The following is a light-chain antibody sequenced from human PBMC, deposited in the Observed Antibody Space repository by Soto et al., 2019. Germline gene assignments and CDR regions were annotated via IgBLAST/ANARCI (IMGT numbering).Light chain of an antibody. CDR1: QSLSSNY. CDR2: GAS. V-gene: IGKV3-20*01. Sequence: EILLTQSPGTLSLSAGERATLSCRASQSLSSNYLAWYQQRPGQAPRLLIYGASTRATGIPDRFSGSGSGTDFTLTISRLEPEDFAMYYCQQSADSWTFGQGTQVEVK. J-gene: IGKJ1*01. CDR3: QQSADSWT.